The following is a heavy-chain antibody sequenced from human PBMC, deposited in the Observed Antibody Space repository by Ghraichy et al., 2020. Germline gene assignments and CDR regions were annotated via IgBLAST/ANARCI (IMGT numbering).Heavy chain of an antibody. J-gene: IGHJ4*02. Sequence: SETLSLTCVVSGASLTSGGDSWSWIRQTPGKGLECLGYIYYNGATHFDPSLKSRLTISMDTSKNQFSMDLAAVTAADTAVYYCARQRRTHGSGILSPIFDYWGQGILVSVSS. CDR1: GASLTSGGDS. V-gene: IGHV4-30-4*07. CDR2: IYYNGAT. D-gene: IGHD3-10*01. CDR3: ARQRRTHGSGILSPIFDY.